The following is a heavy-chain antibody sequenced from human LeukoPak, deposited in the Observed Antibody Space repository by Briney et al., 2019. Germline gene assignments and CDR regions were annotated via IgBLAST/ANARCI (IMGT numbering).Heavy chain of an antibody. V-gene: IGHV6-1*01. D-gene: IGHD2-2*01. J-gene: IGHJ5*02. CDR1: GDSVSSNSVT. CDR2: TYYRSTWYN. CDR3: ARRLTQYDCFDP. Sequence: SQTLSLTCAISGDSVSSNSVTWNWIRQSPSGGLEWLGRTYYRSTWYNDYAVSVRGRITVNPDTSKNQFSLHLNSVTPEDTAVYYCARRLTQYDCFDPWGQGNLVTVSS.